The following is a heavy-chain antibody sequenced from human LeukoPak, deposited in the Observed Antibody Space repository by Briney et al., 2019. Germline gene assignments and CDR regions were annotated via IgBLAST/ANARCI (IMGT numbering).Heavy chain of an antibody. Sequence: SVKVSCKASGGTFSSYAISWVRQAPGQGLEWMGGIIPIFGTANYAQKFQGRVTITADKSTSTAYMELSSLRSEDTAVYYCAREVAYYEILPGYYLDYWGQGTLVTVS. CDR3: AREVAYYEILPGYYLDY. CDR1: GGTFSSYA. D-gene: IGHD3-9*01. CDR2: IIPIFGTA. V-gene: IGHV1-69*06. J-gene: IGHJ4*02.